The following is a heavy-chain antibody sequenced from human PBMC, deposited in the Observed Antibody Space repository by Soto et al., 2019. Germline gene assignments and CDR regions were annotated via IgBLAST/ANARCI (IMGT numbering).Heavy chain of an antibody. V-gene: IGHV3-33*01. CDR3: ARDGGYCSGGSCLPENWFDP. CDR2: IWYDGSNK. CDR1: GFTFSSYG. Sequence: QVQLVESGGGVVQPGRSLRLSCAASGFTFSSYGMHWVRQAPGKGLEWVAVIWYDGSNKYYADSVKGRFTISRDNSKNTLYLQMNSLRAEDTAVYYCARDGGYCSGGSCLPENWFDPWGQGTLVTVSS. J-gene: IGHJ5*02. D-gene: IGHD2-15*01.